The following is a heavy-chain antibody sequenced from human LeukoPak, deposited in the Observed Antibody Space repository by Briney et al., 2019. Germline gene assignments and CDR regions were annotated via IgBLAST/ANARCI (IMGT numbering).Heavy chain of an antibody. Sequence: ETSETLSLTCAVYGGSFSGYYWSWIRQPPGKGLEWIGEINHSGSTNYNPSLKSRVTISVDTSKNQFSLKLSSVTAADTAVYYCARANQYYDFWSGYLGSPYYFDYWGQGTLVTVSS. CDR1: GGSFSGYY. D-gene: IGHD3-3*01. CDR3: ARANQYYDFWSGYLGSPYYFDY. J-gene: IGHJ4*02. CDR2: INHSGST. V-gene: IGHV4-34*01.